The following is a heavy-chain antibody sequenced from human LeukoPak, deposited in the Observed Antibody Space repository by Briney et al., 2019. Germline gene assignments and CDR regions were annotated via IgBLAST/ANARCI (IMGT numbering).Heavy chain of an antibody. CDR1: GFTFSSYA. V-gene: IGHV3-30-3*01. Sequence: GRSLRLSCAASGFTFSSYAMHWVRQAPGKGLEWVAVISYDGSNKYYADSVKGRFTISRDNSKNTLYLQMNSLRAEDTAVYYCARDRRRYCSGGSCYWWFDPWGQGTLVTVSS. CDR3: ARDRRRYCSGGSCYWWFDP. CDR2: ISYDGSNK. D-gene: IGHD2-15*01. J-gene: IGHJ5*02.